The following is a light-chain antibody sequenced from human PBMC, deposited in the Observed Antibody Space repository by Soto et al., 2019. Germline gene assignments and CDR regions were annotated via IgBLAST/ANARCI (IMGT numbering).Light chain of an antibody. Sequence: QSVLTQPPSVSGAPGQRVTISCTGSSSNIGAGYGVHGYQQRPGTAPRLLISGNSNRPSGVPDRFSGSTSGTSASLAISGLQGEDEGDYYCQSYDSTLSARYVFGTGTKVTVL. CDR2: GNS. CDR3: QSYDSTLSARYV. CDR1: SSNIGAGYG. J-gene: IGLJ1*01. V-gene: IGLV1-40*01.